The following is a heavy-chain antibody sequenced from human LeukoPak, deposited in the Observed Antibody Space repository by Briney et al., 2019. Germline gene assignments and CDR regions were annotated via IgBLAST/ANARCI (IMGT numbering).Heavy chain of an antibody. V-gene: IGHV4-34*01. J-gene: IGHJ4*02. CDR3: AREDSVVSFVY. D-gene: IGHD3-22*01. CDR1: GGSFSGYY. CDR2: INHSGST. Sequence: KPSETLSLTCAVYGGSFSGYYWSWIRQPPGKGLEWIGEINHSGSTNYNPSLKSRVTISVDTSKNQFSLKLSSVTAADTAVYYCAREDSVVSFVYWGQGTLVIVSS.